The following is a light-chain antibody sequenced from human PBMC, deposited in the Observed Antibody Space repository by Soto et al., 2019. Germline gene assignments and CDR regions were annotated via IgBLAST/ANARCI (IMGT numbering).Light chain of an antibody. CDR3: SSYAGSSNV. J-gene: IGLJ1*01. CDR1: SSDVGSYNL. CDR2: EGS. Sequence: QSVLTQPASVSGSPGQSITISCTGTSSDVGSYNLVSWYQHHPGKAPKLMIYEGSKRPSGVSNRFSGSKSGNTASLTISGLQAEDEADYYCSSYAGSSNVFGTGTKVTVL. V-gene: IGLV2-14*02.